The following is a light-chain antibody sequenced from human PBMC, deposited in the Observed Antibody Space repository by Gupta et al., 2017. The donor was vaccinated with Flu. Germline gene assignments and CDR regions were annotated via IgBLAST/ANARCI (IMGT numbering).Light chain of an antibody. CDR2: GAS. CDR3: QLYGSSPAYT. CDR1: QTVAGSF. Sequence: IVLTQSPGSLSLSPGEGATLSCRASQTVAGSFLALYQQQPGQAPRLLYGASTRAPGIPDRFSGSGSGTDFTLTITRLETEDFAVYYCQLYGSSPAYTFGQGTKLEI. V-gene: IGKV3-20*01. J-gene: IGKJ2*01.